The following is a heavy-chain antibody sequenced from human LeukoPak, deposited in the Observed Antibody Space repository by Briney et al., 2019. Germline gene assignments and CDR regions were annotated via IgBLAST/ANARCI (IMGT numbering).Heavy chain of an antibody. CDR1: GGTLSRYA. J-gene: IGHJ2*01. CDR3: ARVDGYPTYWYFDL. D-gene: IGHD5-24*01. Sequence: ASVRVSCRASGGTLSRYAISWVRQAPGQGLEWMGGIIPIFGTANYAQKLQGRVTITADESTSTAYMELSSLRSEDTAVYYCARVDGYPTYWYFDLWGRGTLVTVSS. V-gene: IGHV1-69*01. CDR2: IIPIFGTA.